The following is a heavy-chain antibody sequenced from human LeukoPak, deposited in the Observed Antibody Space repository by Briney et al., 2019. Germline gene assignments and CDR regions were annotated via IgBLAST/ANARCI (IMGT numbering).Heavy chain of an antibody. D-gene: IGHD6-19*01. CDR3: AKHRAPVPGSPSKNPTAYFED. Sequence: SETLSLTCTVPGGSINSYYWSWIRQPPGKGLEWHGYIYYSGNTNYNPSLKSRVSISIDTSKNQLSLQLSSVTAADTAVYYCAKHRAPVPGSPSKNPTAYFEDWGQGTLVTVSS. CDR2: IYYSGNT. CDR1: GGSINSYY. V-gene: IGHV4-59*01. J-gene: IGHJ4*02.